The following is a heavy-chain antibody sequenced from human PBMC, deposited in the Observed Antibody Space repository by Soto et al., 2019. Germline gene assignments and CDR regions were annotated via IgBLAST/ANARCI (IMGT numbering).Heavy chain of an antibody. CDR2: ISSTSRHT. CDR1: GFTFSDSY. D-gene: IGHD6-13*01. CDR3: ARAASAAGSRYFDY. V-gene: IGHV3-11*06. Sequence: PVGSLRLSCAASGFTFSDSYVTWIRQAPGKGLEWLSYISSTSRHTDYADSVKGRFTISRDNANNSLYLQMNSLRVDDSAVYFCARAASAAGSRYFDYWGQGALVTVSS. J-gene: IGHJ4*02.